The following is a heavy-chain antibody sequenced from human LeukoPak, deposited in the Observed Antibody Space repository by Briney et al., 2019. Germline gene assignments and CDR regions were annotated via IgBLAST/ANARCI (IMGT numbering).Heavy chain of an antibody. CDR1: GFTFSFYW. J-gene: IGHJ4*02. D-gene: IGHD2-2*01. CDR3: ARDPGVVPAAYDY. Sequence: GGSLRLSCAASGFTFSFYWMSWVRQAPGKGLEWVANIKQDGSDKYYVDSVKGRSTISRDNAKNSVYLQMNSLRAEDTAIYYCARDPGVVPAAYDYWGQGTLVSVSS. V-gene: IGHV3-7*03. CDR2: IKQDGSDK.